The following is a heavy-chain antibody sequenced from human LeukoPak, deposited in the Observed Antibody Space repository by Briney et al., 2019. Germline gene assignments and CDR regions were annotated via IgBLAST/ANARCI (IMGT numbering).Heavy chain of an antibody. Sequence: SVKVSCKASGGTFSSYAISWVRQAPGQGLEWMGRIIPIFGTANYAQKFQGRVTITTDESTSTAYMELSSLRSEDTAVYYCTRRAGAGVVVPAADNSEDLSYYYYMDVWGKGTTVTVSS. CDR1: GGTFSSYA. CDR3: TRRAGAGVVVPAADNSEDLSYYYYMDV. V-gene: IGHV1-69*05. D-gene: IGHD2-2*01. CDR2: IIPIFGTA. J-gene: IGHJ6*03.